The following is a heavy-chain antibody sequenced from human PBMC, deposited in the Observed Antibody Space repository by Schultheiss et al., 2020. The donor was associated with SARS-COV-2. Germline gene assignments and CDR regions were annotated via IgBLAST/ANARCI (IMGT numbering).Heavy chain of an antibody. D-gene: IGHD2-2*02. V-gene: IGHV3-21*01. CDR3: ARGGRLRYCSSTSCYTRE. CDR1: GFTFSSYA. Sequence: GGSLRLSCAASGFTFSSYAMSWVRQAPGKGLEWVSSISSSSSYIYYADSVKGRFTISRDNSKNTLYLQMNSLRAEDTAVYYCARGGRLRYCSSTSCYTREWGQGTLVTVSS. J-gene: IGHJ4*02. CDR2: ISSSSSYI.